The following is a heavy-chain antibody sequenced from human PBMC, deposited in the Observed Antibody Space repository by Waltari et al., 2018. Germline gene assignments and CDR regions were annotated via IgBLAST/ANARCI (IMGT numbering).Heavy chain of an antibody. V-gene: IGHV4-31*03. CDR2: IYYSGST. CDR1: GRSISRGGYS. CDR3: AREAAALASLRWFDP. J-gene: IGHJ5*02. Sequence: QVQLQESGPGLVKPSQTLSLTCTVPGRSISRGGYSWSWIRQHPGKGLEWIGYIYYSGSTYYNPSLKSRVTISVDTSKNQFSLKLSSVTAADTAVYYCAREAAALASLRWFDPWGQGTLVTVSS. D-gene: IGHD6-13*01.